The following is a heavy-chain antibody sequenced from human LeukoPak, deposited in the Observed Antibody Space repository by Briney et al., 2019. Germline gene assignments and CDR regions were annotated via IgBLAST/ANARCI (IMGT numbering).Heavy chain of an antibody. Sequence: PSETLSLTCAVSGGSISSGGYSWRWIRQPPGKGLEWIGYIYHSGSTYYNPSLKSRVTISVDRSKNQFSLKLSSVTAADTAVYYCARGGIAAPPDDAFDIWGQGTMVTVSS. CDR1: GGSISSGGYS. CDR2: IYHSGST. CDR3: ARGGIAAPPDDAFDI. V-gene: IGHV4-30-2*01. J-gene: IGHJ3*02. D-gene: IGHD6-13*01.